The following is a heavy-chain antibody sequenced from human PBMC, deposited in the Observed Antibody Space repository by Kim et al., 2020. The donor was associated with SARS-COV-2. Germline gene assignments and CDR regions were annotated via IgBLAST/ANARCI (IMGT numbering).Heavy chain of an antibody. CDR1: GYTLTELS. V-gene: IGHV1-24*01. J-gene: IGHJ1*01. CDR2: FDPEDGET. CDR3: ATAGDYYDSSGHAEYFQH. D-gene: IGHD3-22*01. Sequence: ASVKVSCKVSGYTLTELSMHWVRQAPGKGLEWMGGFDPEDGETIYAQKFQGRVTMTEDTSTDTAYMELSSLRSEDTAVYYCATAGDYYDSSGHAEYFQHWGQDTLVTVSS.